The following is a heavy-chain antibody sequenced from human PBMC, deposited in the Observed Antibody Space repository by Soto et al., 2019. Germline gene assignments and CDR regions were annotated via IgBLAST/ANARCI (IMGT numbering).Heavy chain of an antibody. CDR2: VYYSGST. D-gene: IGHD6-19*01. Sequence: SETLSLTCAVSGDSMSSSDYYWGWIRQPPGKGLEWIGSVYYSGSTYYNPSLQSRVAISVDTSKNQFSLKLKSVTAADTAIYYCARRTVNIRTFYSGLKTHCFDYWGQGAPVTVSS. V-gene: IGHV4-39*01. J-gene: IGHJ4*02. CDR1: GDSMSSSDYY. CDR3: ARRTVNIRTFYSGLKTHCFDY.